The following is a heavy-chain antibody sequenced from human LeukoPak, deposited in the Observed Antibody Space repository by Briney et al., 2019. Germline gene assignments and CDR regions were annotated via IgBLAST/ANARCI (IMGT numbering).Heavy chain of an antibody. V-gene: IGHV3-15*01. Sequence: GGSLRLSCAASRFSFSNAWMSWVRPAPGKGLEWGGRIKGKTDGGTTDYAAPVKGRFTISRDDSKNTLYLQMNSLKTEDTAVYYCTTDYGSGSFDWGQGTLVTVSS. CDR2: IKGKTDGGTT. CDR3: TTDYGSGSFD. D-gene: IGHD3-10*01. J-gene: IGHJ4*02. CDR1: RFSFSNAW.